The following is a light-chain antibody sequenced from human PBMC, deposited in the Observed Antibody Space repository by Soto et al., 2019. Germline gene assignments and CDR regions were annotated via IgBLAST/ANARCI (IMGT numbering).Light chain of an antibody. J-gene: IGKJ5*01. V-gene: IGKV1-33*01. CDR3: QQYDHLPIT. Sequence: DIQMTQSPSSLSASVGDRVTITCQASQDIRNFLNWYQQKAGKAPKLLIYDAANLETGVPSRFSGSGSGTDFTFTISDLQPEDIATYYCQQYDHLPITFGQGTRLEMK. CDR1: QDIRNF. CDR2: DAA.